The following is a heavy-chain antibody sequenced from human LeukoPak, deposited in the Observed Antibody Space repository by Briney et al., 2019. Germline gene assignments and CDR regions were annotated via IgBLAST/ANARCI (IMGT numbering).Heavy chain of an antibody. CDR1: GFSVSSYA. CDR2: ISGSGGST. D-gene: IGHD5-18*01. J-gene: IGHJ4*02. Sequence: GSLRLSYAACGFSVSSYAMSLGRQAPWKGLDWMSGISGSGGSTYYADSVKGRFTISRDNSKNTLYLHMNSLRAEDTAVYYSAHDPWKQQLSYWGQGTLATVSS. V-gene: IGHV3-23*01. CDR3: AHDPWKQQLSY.